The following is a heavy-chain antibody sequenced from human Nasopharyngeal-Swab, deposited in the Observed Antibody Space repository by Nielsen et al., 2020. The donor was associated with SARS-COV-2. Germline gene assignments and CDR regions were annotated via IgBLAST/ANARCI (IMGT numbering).Heavy chain of an antibody. CDR1: GGSISSYY. V-gene: IGHV4-59*08. CDR2: IYYSGST. CDR3: ARQRTAMVLDY. J-gene: IGHJ4*02. Sequence: GSLRLSCTVSGGSISSYYWSWIRQPAGKGLEWIGYIYYSGSTNYNPSLKSRVTISVDTSKNQFSLKLSSVTAADTAAYYCARQRTAMVLDYWGQGTLVTVSS. D-gene: IGHD5-18*01.